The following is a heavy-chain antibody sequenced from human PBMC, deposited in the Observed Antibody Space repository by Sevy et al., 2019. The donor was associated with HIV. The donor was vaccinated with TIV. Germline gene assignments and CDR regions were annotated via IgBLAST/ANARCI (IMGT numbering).Heavy chain of an antibody. CDR1: GGSVSSGSSD. J-gene: IGHJ4*02. CDR2: IYYSGST. CDR3: ASCSSSMEGSYYFDY. Sequence: SETLSLTCTVSGGSVSSGSSDWSWIRQPPGKGLEWIAYIYYSGSTNYNPSLKSRVTISVDTSKNQFSLKLTSVTAADTAVYFCASCSSSMEGSYYFDYWGQGTLITVSS. D-gene: IGHD6-13*01. V-gene: IGHV4-61*01.